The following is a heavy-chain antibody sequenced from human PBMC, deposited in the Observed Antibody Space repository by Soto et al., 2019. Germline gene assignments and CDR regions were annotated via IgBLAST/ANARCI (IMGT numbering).Heavy chain of an antibody. V-gene: IGHV3-33*01. CDR2: IWYDGSNK. J-gene: IGHJ2*01. D-gene: IGHD4-17*01. Sequence: QVQLVESGGGVVQPGRSLRLSCAASGFTFSSYGMHWVRQAPGKGLEWVAVIWYDGSNKYYADSVKGRFTISRDNSKNTLYLQMNSLRAEDTAVYYCARGTTVTTRLGWYFDLWGRGTLVTVSS. CDR1: GFTFSSYG. CDR3: ARGTTVTTRLGWYFDL.